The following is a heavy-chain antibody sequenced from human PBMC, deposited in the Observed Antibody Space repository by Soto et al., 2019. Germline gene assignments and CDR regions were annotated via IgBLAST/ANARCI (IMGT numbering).Heavy chain of an antibody. CDR2: MNPNSGNT. V-gene: IGHV1-8*01. D-gene: IGHD2-15*01. CDR1: GYTFTSYD. J-gene: IGHJ5*02. Sequence: QVQLVQSGAEVKKPGASVKVSCKASGYTFTSYDINWVRQATGQGLEWMGWMNPNSGNTGYAQKFQGRVTMTRNTSISTAYMGLSSLRSEDTAVYYCARGNPKGFSGGSWKNWFAPWGQGTLVTVSS. CDR3: ARGNPKGFSGGSWKNWFAP.